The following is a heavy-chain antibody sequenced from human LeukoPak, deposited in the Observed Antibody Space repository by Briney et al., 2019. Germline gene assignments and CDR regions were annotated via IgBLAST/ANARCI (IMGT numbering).Heavy chain of an antibody. Sequence: PGGSLRLSCAGSGFTFSSYVMTWVRRAPGKGLEWVSSISNNGGGTYYADSVKGRFTVSRDNSKNTLYLQMNSLRAEDTAVYSCANSSRRQLDFGDFAIWGLGTMVTVSS. CDR1: GFTFSSYV. J-gene: IGHJ3*02. CDR2: ISNNGGGT. D-gene: IGHD3-3*01. CDR3: ANSSRRQLDFGDFAI. V-gene: IGHV3-23*01.